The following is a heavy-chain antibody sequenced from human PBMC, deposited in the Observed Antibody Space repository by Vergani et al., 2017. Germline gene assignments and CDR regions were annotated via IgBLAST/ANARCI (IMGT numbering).Heavy chain of an antibody. CDR1: GFTVSSNY. CDR3: AKDTAVAPFDY. D-gene: IGHD6-19*01. Sequence: EVQLVESGGGLVQPGGSLRLSCAASGFTVSSNYMSWVRQAPGKGLEWVSSISSSSSYIYYADSVKGRFTISRDNAKNSLYLQMNSLRAEDTAVYYCAKDTAVAPFDYWGQGTLVTVSS. V-gene: IGHV3-21*01. CDR2: ISSSSSYI. J-gene: IGHJ4*02.